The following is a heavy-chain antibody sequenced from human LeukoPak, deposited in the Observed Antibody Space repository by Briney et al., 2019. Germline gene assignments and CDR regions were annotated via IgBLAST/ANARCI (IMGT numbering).Heavy chain of an antibody. D-gene: IGHD4-23*01. CDR1: GGSISSSY. CDR3: ARDTNRDYGGNSKLYWYFDL. V-gene: IGHV4-59*12. J-gene: IGHJ2*01. CDR2: IHYSGST. Sequence: SETLSLTCTVSGGSISSSYWNWIRQPPGRGLEWIGDIHYSGSTNYNPSLKSQVTISVDTSNNHFFQKLSSVTAADTAVYYCARDTNRDYGGNSKLYWYFDLWGRGTLVTVSS.